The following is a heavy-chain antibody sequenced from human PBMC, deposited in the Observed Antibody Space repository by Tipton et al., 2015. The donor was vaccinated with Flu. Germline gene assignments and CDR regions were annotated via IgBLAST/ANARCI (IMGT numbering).Heavy chain of an antibody. CDR2: VHYSGST. CDR1: GGSISSSSYH. D-gene: IGHD1-26*01. Sequence: TLSLTCTVSGGSISSSSYHWGWLRQPPGMGLEWIGSVHYSGSTYQNPSLESRVTIPVDTSKNQFSLKLSSVTAADTAVYFCAREGRNSGCLDYWGQGTLVTVSS. CDR3: AREGRNSGCLDY. J-gene: IGHJ4*02. V-gene: IGHV4-39*07.